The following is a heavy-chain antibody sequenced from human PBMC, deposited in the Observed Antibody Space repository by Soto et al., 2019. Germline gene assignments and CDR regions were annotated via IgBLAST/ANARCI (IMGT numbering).Heavy chain of an antibody. CDR1: GGSISSGDYY. J-gene: IGHJ4*02. Sequence: PSETLSLTCTVSGGSISSGDYYWSWIRQPPGKGLEWIGYIYYSGSTYYNPSLKSRVTISVDTSKNQFSLKLSSVTAADTAVYYCASADSSGYYSSWGQGTLVTVSS. CDR3: ASADSSGYYSS. D-gene: IGHD3-22*01. V-gene: IGHV4-30-4*01. CDR2: IYYSGST.